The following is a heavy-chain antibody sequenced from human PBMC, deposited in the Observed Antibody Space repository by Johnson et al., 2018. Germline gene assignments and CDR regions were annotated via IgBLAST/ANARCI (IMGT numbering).Heavy chain of an antibody. CDR1: GFTFSGSA. D-gene: IGHD4-11*01. V-gene: IGHV3-73*01. CDR2: IRSKANSYAT. J-gene: IGHJ6*03. Sequence: VQLQESGGGLVQPGGSLKLSCAASGFTFSGSAMHWVRQASGKGLEWVGRIRSKANSYATAYAASVKGRFTISRDDSKNTAYLQMNSLKTEDTAVYYCTRLRTTVNYYYYYMDVWGKGTTVTVSS. CDR3: TRLRTTVNYYYYYMDV.